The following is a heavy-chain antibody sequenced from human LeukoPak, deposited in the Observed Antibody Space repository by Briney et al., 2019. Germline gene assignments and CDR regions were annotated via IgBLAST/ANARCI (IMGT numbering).Heavy chain of an antibody. D-gene: IGHD6-13*01. CDR3: AKEDPIAAAVDY. J-gene: IGHJ4*02. Sequence: GGSLRLSCAASGFTFNTYTMNWVRQAPGKGLEWVSAISGSGGSTYYADSVKGRFTISRDNSKNTLYLQMNSLRAEDTAVYYCAKEDPIAAAVDYWGQGTLVTVSS. CDR1: GFTFNTYT. CDR2: ISGSGGST. V-gene: IGHV3-23*01.